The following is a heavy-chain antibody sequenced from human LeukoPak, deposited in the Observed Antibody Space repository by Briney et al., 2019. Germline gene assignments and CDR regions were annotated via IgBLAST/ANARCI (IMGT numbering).Heavy chain of an antibody. CDR1: GFTVSSNY. CDR2: LYSAGST. CDR3: ARGFRSNPHDAFDT. Sequence: GGSLRLSCTASGFTVSSNYMTWVRQAPGKGLEWVSLLYSAGSTYYADSVTGRFTISRDNSQNTLYLQMNSLRPDDTAVYYCARGFRSNPHDAFDTWGQGTMVTVSS. J-gene: IGHJ3*02. D-gene: IGHD1-26*01. V-gene: IGHV3-66*02.